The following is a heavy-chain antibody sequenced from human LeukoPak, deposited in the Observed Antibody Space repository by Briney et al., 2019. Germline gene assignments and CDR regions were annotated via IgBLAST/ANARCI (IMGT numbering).Heavy chain of an antibody. V-gene: IGHV3-30*02. CDR1: GFTFSSYG. J-gene: IGHJ4*02. D-gene: IGHD3-22*01. CDR2: IRYDGSNK. CDR3: AKRSGMYYYDSSGYAY. Sequence: GGSLRLSCAASGFTFSSYGMHWVRQAPGKGLEWVAFIRYDGSNKYYADSVKGRFTISRDNSKNTLYLQMNSLRAEDTAVYYCAKRSGMYYYDSSGYAYWGQGTLVTVSS.